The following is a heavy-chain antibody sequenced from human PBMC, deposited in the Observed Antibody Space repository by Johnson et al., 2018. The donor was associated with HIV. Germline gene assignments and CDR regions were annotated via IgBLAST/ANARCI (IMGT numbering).Heavy chain of an antibody. Sequence: QVLLVESGGGVVQPGGSLRLSCAASGFTFSSYGMHWVRQAPGKGLEWVAVISYDGSNKYYADSVKGRFTISRANSKNTMYLQKNSLRAEDTAVYYCASPLEAAAGPMDAFDIWGQGTMVTVSS. CDR2: ISYDGSNK. J-gene: IGHJ3*02. CDR1: GFTFSSYG. CDR3: ASPLEAAAGPMDAFDI. D-gene: IGHD6-13*01. V-gene: IGHV3-30*03.